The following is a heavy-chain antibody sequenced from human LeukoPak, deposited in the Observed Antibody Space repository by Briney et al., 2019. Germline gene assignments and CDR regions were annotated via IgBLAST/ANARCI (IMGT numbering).Heavy chain of an antibody. D-gene: IGHD3-22*01. CDR1: GGSISSYY. CDR3: AGGWAYDSSGYYFDY. Sequence: PSETLSLTCTVSGGSISSYYWSWIRQPAGKGLEWIGRIYTSGSTNYNPSPKSRVTMSVDTSKNQFSLKLSSVTAADTAVYYCAGGWAYDSSGYYFDYWGQGTLVTVSS. CDR2: IYTSGST. V-gene: IGHV4-4*07. J-gene: IGHJ4*02.